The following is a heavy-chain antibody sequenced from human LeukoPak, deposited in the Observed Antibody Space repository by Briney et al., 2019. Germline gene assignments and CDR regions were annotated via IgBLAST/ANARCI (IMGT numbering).Heavy chain of an antibody. CDR2: IHYTGTT. Sequence: SETLSLTCIVSGGSIRGSPYHWGWIRQPPGQGLEWIGSIHYTGTTYYNPSLKSRLTISVDTSKNQFSVHLNSVTAADTAVYYCGRYDFWITQYMGDNGDQATLVTVSS. V-gene: IGHV4-39*01. D-gene: IGHD3/OR15-3a*01. J-gene: IGHJ4*02. CDR3: GRYDFWITQYMGDN. CDR1: GGSIRGSPYH.